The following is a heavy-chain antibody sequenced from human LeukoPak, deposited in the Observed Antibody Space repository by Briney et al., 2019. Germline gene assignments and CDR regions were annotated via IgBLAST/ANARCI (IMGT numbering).Heavy chain of an antibody. V-gene: IGHV3-20*04. CDR3: ARYSDGFSGGWYSFDF. J-gene: IGHJ4*02. Sequence: GGSLRLSCGASEFTFDDYAMSWVRQAPGKGLEWVSGINWNGENKYYADSVKGRFTISRDNAKNALFLQMNSLSVEDTALYYCARYSDGFSGGWYSFDFWGRGTLVTVSS. CDR2: INWNGENK. CDR1: EFTFDDYA. D-gene: IGHD6-19*01.